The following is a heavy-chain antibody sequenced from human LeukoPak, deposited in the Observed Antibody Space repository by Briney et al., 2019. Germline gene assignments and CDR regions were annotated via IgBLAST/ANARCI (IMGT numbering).Heavy chain of an antibody. CDR3: ARMGIRLFDWLPTYYFDY. CDR2: IYHSGST. Sequence: SETLSLTCTVSGYSISSGYYWGWIRQPPGKGLEWIGSIYHSGSTYYNPSLKSRVTISVDTSKNQFSLKLSSVTAADTAVYYCARMGIRLFDWLPTYYFDYWGQGTLVTVSS. J-gene: IGHJ4*02. V-gene: IGHV4-38-2*02. CDR1: GYSISSGYY. D-gene: IGHD3-9*01.